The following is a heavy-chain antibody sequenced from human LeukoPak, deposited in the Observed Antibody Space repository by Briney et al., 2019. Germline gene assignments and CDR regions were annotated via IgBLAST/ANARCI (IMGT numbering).Heavy chain of an antibody. V-gene: IGHV3-7*01. D-gene: IGHD3-3*01. J-gene: IGHJ4*02. CDR2: IKQDGSEE. Sequence: PGGSLRLSCAASGFTFTPYCMSWVRQAPGKGLEWVANIKQDGSEEYYVDSVRGRFTISRDNSKNTLYLQMNSLRAEDTAVYYCAKDRYDFWSGYHTHPRWGQGTLVTVSS. CDR1: GFTFTPYC. CDR3: AKDRYDFWSGYHTHPR.